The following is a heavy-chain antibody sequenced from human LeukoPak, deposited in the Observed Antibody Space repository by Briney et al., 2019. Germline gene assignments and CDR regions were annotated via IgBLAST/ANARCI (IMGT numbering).Heavy chain of an antibody. CDR3: ARDRGYYDSSGQNWFDP. Sequence: EASVKVSCKASGYTFTGYYMHWVRQAPGQGLEWMGWINPNSGGTNYAQKFQGRVTMTRDTSISTAYMELSRLRSDDTAVYYCARDRGYYDSSGQNWFDPWGQGTLVTVSS. J-gene: IGHJ5*02. CDR2: INPNSGGT. CDR1: GYTFTGYY. D-gene: IGHD3-22*01. V-gene: IGHV1-2*02.